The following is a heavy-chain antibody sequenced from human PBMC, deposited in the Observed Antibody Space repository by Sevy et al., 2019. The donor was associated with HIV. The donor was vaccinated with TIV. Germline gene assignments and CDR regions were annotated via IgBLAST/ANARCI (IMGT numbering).Heavy chain of an antibody. CDR3: ARWRGTRITMIVVVVTGYFDY. CDR2: INHSGST. CDR1: GGSFSDYS. J-gene: IGHJ4*02. V-gene: IGHV4-34*01. Sequence: SETLSLTCAVYGGSFSDYSWSWIRQPPGKGLEWIGEINHSGSTNYNPSLKSRVTISVDTSKNQFSLKLSSVTAADTALYYCARWRGTRITMIVVVVTGYFDYWGQRTLVTVSS. D-gene: IGHD3-22*01.